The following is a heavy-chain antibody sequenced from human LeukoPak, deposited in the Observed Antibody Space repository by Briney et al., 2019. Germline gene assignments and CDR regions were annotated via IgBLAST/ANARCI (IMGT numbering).Heavy chain of an antibody. CDR1: GGTFSSYA. D-gene: IGHD3-10*01. J-gene: IGHJ6*02. CDR3: ARVGGTYYGSGSYSYYVYGMDV. V-gene: IGHV1-69*01. CDR2: IIPCFATA. Sequence: SVRVSCKAAGGTFSSYAISWVRQAPGQGLEWMGGIIPCFATANYAHKFQGRVTITADESTSTAYMELSSLRSEDTAVYYCARVGGTYYGSGSYSYYVYGMDVWGQGTTVTVSS.